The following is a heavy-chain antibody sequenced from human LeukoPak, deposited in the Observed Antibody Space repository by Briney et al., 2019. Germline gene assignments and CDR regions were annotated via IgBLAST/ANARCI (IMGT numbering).Heavy chain of an antibody. CDR3: ARDPSSYSSSWYPL. Sequence: GGSLRLSCAASGFTFRDYAMSWVRQAPGKGLEWVSVISGSDDSTYYADSVKGRFTISRDNSKNTLYLQMNSLRAEDTAVYYCARDPSSYSSSWYPLWGQGTLVTVSS. CDR1: GFTFRDYA. J-gene: IGHJ4*02. D-gene: IGHD6-13*01. CDR2: ISGSDDST. V-gene: IGHV3-23*01.